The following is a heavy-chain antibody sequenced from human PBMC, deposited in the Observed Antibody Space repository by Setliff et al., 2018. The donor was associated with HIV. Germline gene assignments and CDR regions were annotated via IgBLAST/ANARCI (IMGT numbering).Heavy chain of an antibody. V-gene: IGHV4-38-2*02. Sequence: AETLSLTCTVSGYSMSGGYNWGWIRQSPEKGLEWIGNIYHVGTTYYNPSLQSRVTMSVDTSKNQFSLKLTSVTAADTAGYFCARDAFHSGSYYNDYWGQGIRVTVSS. CDR2: IYHVGTT. J-gene: IGHJ4*02. CDR1: GYSMSGGYN. D-gene: IGHD3-10*01. CDR3: ARDAFHSGSYYNDY.